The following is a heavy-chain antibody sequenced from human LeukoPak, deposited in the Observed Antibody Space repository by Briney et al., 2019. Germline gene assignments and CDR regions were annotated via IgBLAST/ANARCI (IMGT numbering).Heavy chain of an antibody. CDR1: GYTFTSYG. D-gene: IGHD3-3*01. V-gene: IGHV1-18*01. CDR2: ISAYNGNT. CDR3: ARDVDSGVDFWSGYYSIDY. Sequence: ASVKVSCKASGYTFTSYGISWVRQAPGQGLEWMGWISAYNGNTNYAQKLQGRVTMTTDTYTSTAYMELRSLRSDDPAVYYCARDVDSGVDFWSGYYSIDYWGQGTLVTVSS. J-gene: IGHJ4*02.